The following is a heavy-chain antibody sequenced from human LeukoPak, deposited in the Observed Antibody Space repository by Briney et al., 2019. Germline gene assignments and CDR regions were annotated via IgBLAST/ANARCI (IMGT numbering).Heavy chain of an antibody. V-gene: IGHV3-53*01. CDR2: IYSGGST. Sequence: GGSLRLSCAASGFTVSTNYMSWVRQAPGKGLEWVSIIYSGGSTYYAASVKGRFTISRDNSKNTLYLQVNSLRAEDTALYYCARRGDGGRSFDYWGQGTLVTVSS. CDR3: ARRGDGGRSFDY. CDR1: GFTVSTNY. J-gene: IGHJ4*02. D-gene: IGHD4-23*01.